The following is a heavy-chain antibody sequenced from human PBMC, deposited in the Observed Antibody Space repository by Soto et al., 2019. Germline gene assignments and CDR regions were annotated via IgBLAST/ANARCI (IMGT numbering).Heavy chain of an antibody. CDR3: ARDGPPVEMATRLPLSRAYYFDY. V-gene: IGHV1-2*04. D-gene: IGHD5-12*01. Sequence: ASVKVSCKASGYTFTGYYMHWVRQAPGQGLEWMGWINPNSGGTNYAQKFQGWVTMTRDTSISTAYMELSRLRSDDTAVYYCARDGPPVEMATRLPLSRAYYFDYWGQGTLVTVSS. CDR2: INPNSGGT. J-gene: IGHJ4*02. CDR1: GYTFTGYY.